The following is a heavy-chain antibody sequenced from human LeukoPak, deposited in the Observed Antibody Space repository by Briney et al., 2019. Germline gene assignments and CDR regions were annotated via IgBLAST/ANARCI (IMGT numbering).Heavy chain of an antibody. Sequence: GGSLRLSCAASGFTFSSYSMNWVRQAPGKGLEWVAVISYDGSNKYYADSVKGRFTISRDNSKNALYLQMNSLRAEDTAVYYCARIVYDYGDSNAFDIWGQGTMVTVSS. CDR2: ISYDGSNK. D-gene: IGHD4-17*01. CDR3: ARIVYDYGDSNAFDI. J-gene: IGHJ3*02. CDR1: GFTFSSYS. V-gene: IGHV3-30*03.